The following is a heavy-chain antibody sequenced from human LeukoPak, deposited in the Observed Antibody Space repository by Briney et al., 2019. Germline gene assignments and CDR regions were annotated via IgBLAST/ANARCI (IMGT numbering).Heavy chain of an antibody. CDR2: IHYTGTT. J-gene: IGHJ4*02. Sequence: PSETLSVTCTVTSGSIISYNWKRIRPPPGKGLENIGHIHYTGTTDYNPALKSRVTMSVDTSKNQFSLRLISVTASDTAVYFCAGAPNQHYFDYWGQGSLVAVSS. CDR1: SGSIISYN. V-gene: IGHV4-59*01. CDR3: AGAPNQHYFDY.